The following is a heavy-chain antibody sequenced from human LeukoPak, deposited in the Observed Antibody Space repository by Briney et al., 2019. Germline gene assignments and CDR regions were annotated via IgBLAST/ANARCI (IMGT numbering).Heavy chain of an antibody. CDR2: ITTVGVGT. D-gene: IGHD3-9*01. V-gene: IGHV3-23*01. CDR3: ASRLGGEY. Sequence: GGSLRLSCTASGITFSSYPMTWVRQAPGKGLEWVSTITTVGVGTYYADSVKGRFAISRDNARSTLYLQMNSLRAEDTALYYCASRLGGEYWGQGNLVTVSS. J-gene: IGHJ4*02. CDR1: GITFSSYP.